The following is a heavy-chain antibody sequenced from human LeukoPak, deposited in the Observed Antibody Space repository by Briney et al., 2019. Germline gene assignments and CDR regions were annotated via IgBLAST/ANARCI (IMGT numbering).Heavy chain of an antibody. D-gene: IGHD2-2*02. J-gene: IGHJ6*02. CDR3: ARQTEVVPAAIHYGRYYYYYGMDV. V-gene: IGHV2-70*01. CDR1: EFSLSTRGMG. CDR2: IDWDDDK. Sequence: VSGPALMKPTPTLALTFTFSEFSLSTRGMGVGWIRQPQVKALDWLAHIDWDDDKYCTTSLKTSLTISKATSKNQVVLTKTHLDPVDTATYYCARQTEVVPAAIHYGRYYYYYGMDVWGQGTTVTVSS.